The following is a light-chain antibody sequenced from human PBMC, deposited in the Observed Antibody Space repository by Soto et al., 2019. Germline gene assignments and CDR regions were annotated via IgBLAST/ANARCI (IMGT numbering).Light chain of an antibody. Sequence: QSVLTQPASVSGSPGQSITISCTGTSSDVGAYNYVSWYQQYPGKAPKLMIYEVNNRPSGVSNRFSGSKSGNTASLIISGLLAEDEADYYCSSYTSSFTPLVFGTGTKVTVL. CDR2: EVN. CDR1: SSDVGAYNY. V-gene: IGLV2-14*01. CDR3: SSYTSSFTPLV. J-gene: IGLJ1*01.